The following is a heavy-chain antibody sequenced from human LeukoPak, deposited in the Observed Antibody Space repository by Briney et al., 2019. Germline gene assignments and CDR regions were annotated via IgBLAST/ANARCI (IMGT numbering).Heavy chain of an antibody. CDR1: GYTFTGYY. D-gene: IGHD3-22*01. CDR3: ARHYYDSSGYYLSEPFDY. V-gene: IGHV1-2*02. Sequence: ASVKVSCKASGYTFTGYYMHWVRQAPGQGLEWMGWINPNSGGTNYAQKFQGRVTMTRDTSISTAYMELSRLRSVDTAVYYCARHYYDSSGYYLSEPFDYWGQGTLVTVSS. CDR2: INPNSGGT. J-gene: IGHJ4*02.